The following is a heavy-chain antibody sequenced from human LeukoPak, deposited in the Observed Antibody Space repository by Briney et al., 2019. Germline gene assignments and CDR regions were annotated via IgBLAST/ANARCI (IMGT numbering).Heavy chain of an antibody. CDR1: GGSFSSGGYY. CDR3: AKQGHYYGSGSYYMPIGY. CDR2: IYQSGST. J-gene: IGHJ4*02. D-gene: IGHD3-10*01. Sequence: SETLSLTCTVSGGSFSSGGYYWIWIRQHPGKGLEWIGYIYQSGSTYYNPSLKIRVTISVDTSKNQFSLKLRSVTAADTAVYYCAKQGHYYGSGSYYMPIGYWGQGTLVTVSS. V-gene: IGHV4-39*01.